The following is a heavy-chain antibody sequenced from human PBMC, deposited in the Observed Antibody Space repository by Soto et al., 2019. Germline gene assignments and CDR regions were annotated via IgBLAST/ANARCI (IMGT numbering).Heavy chain of an antibody. V-gene: IGHV3-48*01. CDR2: ISGSSSAK. J-gene: IGHJ6*02. CDR3: ARGWDNGDYPVLFYGMDV. Sequence: PGGSLRLSCAASGFSFSIYSMNWVRQSPGKGLEWVSYISGSSSAKNYADSVKGRFTVSRDNARNTLYLQMNSLRAEDTAVYYCARGWDNGDYPVLFYGMDVWGQGTTVTVSS. D-gene: IGHD4-17*01. CDR1: GFSFSIYS.